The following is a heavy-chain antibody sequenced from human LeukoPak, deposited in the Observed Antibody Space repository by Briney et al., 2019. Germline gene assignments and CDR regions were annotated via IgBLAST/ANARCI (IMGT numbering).Heavy chain of an antibody. CDR2: IWSDGSNR. Sequence: GGSLRLSCAASGFTFSDHYMHWVRQAPGKGLEWVAVIWSDGSNRFYAGSVKGRFTISRDNSQNTVFLQMNSLRAEDTAMYYCARDAQRGFDYSNSLKYWGHGILVTVSS. V-gene: IGHV3-33*08. CDR3: ARDAQRGFDYSNSLKY. D-gene: IGHD4-11*01. J-gene: IGHJ4*01. CDR1: GFTFSDHY.